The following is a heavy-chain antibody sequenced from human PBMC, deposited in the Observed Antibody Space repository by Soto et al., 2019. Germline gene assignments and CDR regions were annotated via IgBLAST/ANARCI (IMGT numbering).Heavy chain of an antibody. V-gene: IGHV1-3*01. CDR1: GYNLTSYA. CDR2: INAATGNS. D-gene: IGHD1-20*01. CDR3: ARDFNWAFDI. Sequence: QVQVVQSGAEVKKPGASVKVSCKASGYNLTSYAMHWVRQAPGQRLEWMAWINAATGNSKYSQRFQDRVTITRDTSASTAYMELSSLRSEDTAVYYCARDFNWAFDIWGQGTMVTVSS. J-gene: IGHJ3*02.